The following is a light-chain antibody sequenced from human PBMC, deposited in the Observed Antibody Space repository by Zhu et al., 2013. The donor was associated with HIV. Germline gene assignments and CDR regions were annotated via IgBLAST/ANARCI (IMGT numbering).Light chain of an antibody. CDR3: HQYYSTPFT. J-gene: IGKJ3*01. Sequence: DIVMTQSPDSLAVSLGERATINCKSSQSVLYSSNNKNYLAWYQQKPGQPPKLLIYWASTRESGVPDRFSGSGSGTDFTLTISSLQAEDVAVYYCHQYYSTPFTFGPGTKVDMK. V-gene: IGKV4-1*01. CDR2: WAS. CDR1: QSVLYSSNNKNY.